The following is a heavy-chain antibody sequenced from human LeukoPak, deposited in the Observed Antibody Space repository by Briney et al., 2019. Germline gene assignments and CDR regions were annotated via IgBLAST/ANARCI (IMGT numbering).Heavy chain of an antibody. CDR2: IYYSGST. J-gene: IGHJ4*02. D-gene: IGHD6-6*01. V-gene: IGHV4-59*01. CDR3: ARDRGYGSSPRWYFDY. CDR1: GGSISNNY. Sequence: SETLSLTCTVSGGSISNNYWNWIRQPPGKGLEWIGYIYYSGSTNYNPSLKSRVTLSVDTSKNQFSLNLSSVTAADTAVYYCARDRGYGSSPRWYFDYWGQGTLVTVSS.